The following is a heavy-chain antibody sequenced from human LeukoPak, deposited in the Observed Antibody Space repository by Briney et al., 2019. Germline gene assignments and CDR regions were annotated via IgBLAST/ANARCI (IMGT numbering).Heavy chain of an antibody. CDR2: IYYSGST. V-gene: IGHV4-31*03. J-gene: IGHJ4*02. CDR1: GGSISSGGYY. CDR3: AREGRQAAAGSFDY. Sequence: SQTLPLTCTVSGGSISSGGYYWSWIRQHPGKGLEWIGYIYYSGSTYYNPSLKSRVTISVDTSKNQFSLKLSSVTAADTAVYYCAREGRQAAAGSFDYWGQGTLVTVSS. D-gene: IGHD6-13*01.